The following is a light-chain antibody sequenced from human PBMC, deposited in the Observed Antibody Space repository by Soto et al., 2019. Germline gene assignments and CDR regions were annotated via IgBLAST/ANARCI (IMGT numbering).Light chain of an antibody. Sequence: QPVLTQPPSASRRPGQRVTIPCSGSSSNIGSNYVYWYQQLPATAPKLLIYTNTQPPSGGPDRLSGSKSATSAFLAISGLRSVFEAQFHCAPRDASVGGYSFVTGT. CDR3: APRDASVGGYS. CDR2: TNT. V-gene: IGLV1-47*01. CDR1: SSNIGSNY. J-gene: IGLJ1*01.